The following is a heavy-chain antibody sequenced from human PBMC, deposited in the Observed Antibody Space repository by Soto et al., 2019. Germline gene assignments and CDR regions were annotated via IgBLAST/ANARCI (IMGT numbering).Heavy chain of an antibody. CDR1: GFTFSSYA. D-gene: IGHD3-22*01. CDR2: ISGSGGST. CDR3: AKDSVFGPPLNPTMIVVVQYAFDI. Sequence: PGGSLRLSCAASGFTFSSYAMSCVRQAPGKGLEWVSAISGSGGSTYYADSVKGRFTISRDNSKNTLYLQMNSLRAEDTAVYYCAKDSVFGPPLNPTMIVVVQYAFDIWGQGTMVTVSS. J-gene: IGHJ3*02. V-gene: IGHV3-23*01.